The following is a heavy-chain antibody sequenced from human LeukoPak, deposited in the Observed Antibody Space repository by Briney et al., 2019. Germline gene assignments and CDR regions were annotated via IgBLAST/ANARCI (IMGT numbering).Heavy chain of an antibody. Sequence: PGGSLRLSCAASGFTFSSYSMNWVRQAPGKGLEWVSSVSSSSSYIYYADSVKGRFTISRDNAKNSLYLQMNSLRAEDTAVYYCARDEAVIVGAPNDDYYYYMDVWGKGTTVTVSS. D-gene: IGHD1-26*01. CDR2: VSSSSSYI. V-gene: IGHV3-21*01. CDR1: GFTFSSYS. CDR3: ARDEAVIVGAPNDDYYYYMDV. J-gene: IGHJ6*03.